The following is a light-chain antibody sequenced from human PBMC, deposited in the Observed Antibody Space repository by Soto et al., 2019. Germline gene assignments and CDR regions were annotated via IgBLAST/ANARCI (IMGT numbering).Light chain of an antibody. CDR3: QQSFSSLGT. CDR2: AAS. Sequence: DIQMTQSPSSLSASVGERVTITCRASQSISNYLNWFQQKPGKAPKLLIYAASTLPSGVPSRFSGSGSGTDFTLTISSLQREDFSTYYCQQSFSSLGTFGPGTKVDIK. CDR1: QSISNY. V-gene: IGKV1-39*01. J-gene: IGKJ3*01.